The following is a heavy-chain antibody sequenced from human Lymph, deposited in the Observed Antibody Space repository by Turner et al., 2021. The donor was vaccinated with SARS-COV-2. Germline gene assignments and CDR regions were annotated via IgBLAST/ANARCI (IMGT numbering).Heavy chain of an antibody. Sequence: VQLVESGGGLVEPGGSLRLSCAASGFTFSNAWMSWVRQTPGKGLEWVGSIYYSGSTDYNPSLKSRVTISVDTSKNQFSLKLSSVTAADTAVYYCARHITIFGVAGSWFDPWGQGTLVTVSS. V-gene: IGHV4-59*05. J-gene: IGHJ5*02. CDR1: GFTFSNAW. CDR3: ARHITIFGVAGSWFDP. CDR2: IYYSGST. D-gene: IGHD3-3*01.